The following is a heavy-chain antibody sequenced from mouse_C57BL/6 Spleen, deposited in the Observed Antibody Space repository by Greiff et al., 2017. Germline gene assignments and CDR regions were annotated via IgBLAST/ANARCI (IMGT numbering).Heavy chain of an antibody. CDR3: ARTAYYGSPWFAY. CDR1: GFTFSDYG. Sequence: EVQRVESGGGLVKPGGSLKLSCAASGFTFSDYGMHWVRQAPEKGLEWVAYISSGSSTIYYADTVKGRFTISRDNAKNTLFLQMTSLRYEDTAMYYCARTAYYGSPWFAYWGQGTLVTVSA. D-gene: IGHD1-1*01. CDR2: ISSGSSTI. V-gene: IGHV5-17*01. J-gene: IGHJ3*01.